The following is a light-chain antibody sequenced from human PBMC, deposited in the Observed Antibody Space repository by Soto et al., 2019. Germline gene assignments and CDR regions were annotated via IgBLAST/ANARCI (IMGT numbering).Light chain of an antibody. CDR3: QQYGSSLP. CDR2: DAS. V-gene: IGKV3-20*01. J-gene: IGKJ4*01. CDR1: QSIRSNY. Sequence: EIVLTQSPGTLSLSPGERATLSCRASQSIRSNYLAWYQQKPGQAPRLLIFDASSRAPGIPGKFSGSVSGTDFTLTFSRLDPEAFAMYFCQQYGSSLPFGGGTKVEIK.